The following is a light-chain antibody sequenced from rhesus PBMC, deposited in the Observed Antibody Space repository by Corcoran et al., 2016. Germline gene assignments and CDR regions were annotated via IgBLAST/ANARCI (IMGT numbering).Light chain of an antibody. CDR2: YAA. J-gene: IGKJ1*01. CDR1: QGISNY. CDR3: QQHNSYPPT. Sequence: DIQMTQSPSSLSASVGDTVTITCRASQGISNYLAWYQQKPGKAPKPLIYYAANLESGVPSRFSGSGSGTDVPLTISSLQPEEFATYYCQQHNSYPPTFGQGTKVEIK. V-gene: IGKV1S14*01.